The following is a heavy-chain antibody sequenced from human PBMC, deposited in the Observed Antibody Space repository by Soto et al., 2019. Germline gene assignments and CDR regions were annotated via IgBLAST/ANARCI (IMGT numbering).Heavy chain of an antibody. CDR3: ARQEGLVCTNGVCYRAGWFDP. J-gene: IGHJ5*02. CDR2: IDPSDSYT. CDR1: GYSFTSYW. V-gene: IGHV5-10-1*01. D-gene: IGHD2-8*01. Sequence: GESLKISCKGSGYSFTSYWISWVRQMPGEGLEWMGRIDPSDSYTNYSPSFQGHVTISADKSISTAYLQWSSLKASDTAMYYCARQEGLVCTNGVCYRAGWFDPWGQGTLVTVSS.